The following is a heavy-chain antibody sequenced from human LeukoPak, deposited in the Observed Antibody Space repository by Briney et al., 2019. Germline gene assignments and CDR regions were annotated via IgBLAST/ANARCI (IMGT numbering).Heavy chain of an antibody. J-gene: IGHJ4*02. D-gene: IGHD4-17*01. CDR1: GGSISNYY. CDR2: IYCSGNT. Sequence: ASETLSLTCTVSGGSISNYYWSWIRQPPGERLEWIGYIYCSGNTNYNPSLNSRVTISLDTSENQFFLKLTSVTAADTAVYYCTRTSASTAIDYWGQGTLVTVSS. V-gene: IGHV4-59*01. CDR3: TRTSASTAIDY.